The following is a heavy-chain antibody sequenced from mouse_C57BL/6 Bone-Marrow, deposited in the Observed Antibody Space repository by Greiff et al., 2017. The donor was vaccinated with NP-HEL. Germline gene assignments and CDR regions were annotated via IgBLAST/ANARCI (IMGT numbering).Heavy chain of an antibody. CDR3: ARYYYYGSSFYYFDY. V-gene: IGHV1-52*01. J-gene: IGHJ2*01. Sequence: QVQLKESGAELVRPGSSVKLSCKASGYTFTSYWMHWVKQRPIQGLEWIGNIDPSDSETHYNQKFKDKATLTVDKSSSTAYMQLSSLTSEDSAVYYCARYYYYGSSFYYFDYWGQGTTLTVSS. CDR2: IDPSDSET. CDR1: GYTFTSYW. D-gene: IGHD1-1*01.